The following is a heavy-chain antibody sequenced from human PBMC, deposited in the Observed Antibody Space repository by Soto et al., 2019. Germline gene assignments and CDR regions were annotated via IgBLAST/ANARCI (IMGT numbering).Heavy chain of an antibody. Sequence: SVKVSCKASGYTFTSYGISWVRQAPGQGLEWMGWISAYNGNTNYAQKLQGRVTMTTDTSTSTAYMELRSLRSDDTAVYYCARGPPTPLRYFDWFPRHWGQGTLVTVSS. D-gene: IGHD3-9*01. CDR2: ISAYNGNT. CDR3: ARGPPTPLRYFDWFPRH. J-gene: IGHJ4*02. CDR1: GYTFTSYG. V-gene: IGHV1-18*01.